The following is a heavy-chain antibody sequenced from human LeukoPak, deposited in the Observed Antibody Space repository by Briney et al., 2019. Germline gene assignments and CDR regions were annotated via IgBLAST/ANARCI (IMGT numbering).Heavy chain of an antibody. J-gene: IGHJ4*02. Sequence: GGSLRLSCAASGFTFSSYSMNWVRQAPGKGLEWVSSISSSSSYIYYADSVKGRFTISRDNAKNSLYLQMNSLRAEDTAVYYCASEGKLRFLEWLLSFDYWGQGTLVTVSS. V-gene: IGHV3-21*01. D-gene: IGHD3-3*01. CDR3: ASEGKLRFLEWLLSFDY. CDR2: ISSSSSYI. CDR1: GFTFSSYS.